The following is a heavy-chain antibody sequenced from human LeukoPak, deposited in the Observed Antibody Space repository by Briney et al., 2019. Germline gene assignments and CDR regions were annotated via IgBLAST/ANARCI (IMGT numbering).Heavy chain of an antibody. J-gene: IGHJ4*02. CDR2: ISGNGGQI. D-gene: IGHD3-22*01. CDR3: AKRDYYDSSGYSPLFDY. CDR1: GFTFSNYA. Sequence: GGSLRLSCAASGFTFSNYAMAWVRQAPGKGLEWVSGISGNGGQIYYADPVKGRFTVSRDNSKNTLYLQMNSLRGEDTAVYYCAKRDYYDSSGYSPLFDYWGQGTLVTVSS. V-gene: IGHV3-23*01.